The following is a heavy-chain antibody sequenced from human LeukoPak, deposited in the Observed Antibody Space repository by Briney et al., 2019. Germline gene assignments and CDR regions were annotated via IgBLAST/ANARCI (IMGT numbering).Heavy chain of an antibody. CDR1: GFTFSSYS. D-gene: IGHD3-22*01. Sequence: PGGSLRLSCAASGFTFSSYSMNWVRQAPGKGLEWVSSISSGSSYIYYADSVKGRFTISRDNAKNSLYLQMNSLRAEDTALYYCARDRRPYYYDSSGSLDAFDIWGQGTMVTVSS. V-gene: IGHV3-21*04. CDR3: ARDRRPYYYDSSGSLDAFDI. J-gene: IGHJ3*02. CDR2: ISSGSSYI.